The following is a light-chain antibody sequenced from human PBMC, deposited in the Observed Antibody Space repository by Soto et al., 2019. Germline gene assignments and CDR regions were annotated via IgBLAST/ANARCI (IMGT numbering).Light chain of an antibody. V-gene: IGKV3-11*01. CDR1: QSVSRT. Sequence: EVVLTQSPATLSLSPGERANLSCRTSQSVSRTLAWYQQKSGQAPRLLIYDASNRATGIPTRFSGSGSGTDFTLTISRLEPEDCAVYYCQQRYNWPQTFGQGTTVEIQ. CDR2: DAS. CDR3: QQRYNWPQT. J-gene: IGKJ1*01.